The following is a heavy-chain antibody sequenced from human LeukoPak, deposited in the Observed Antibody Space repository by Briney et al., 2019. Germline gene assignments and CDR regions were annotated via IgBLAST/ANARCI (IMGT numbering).Heavy chain of an antibody. D-gene: IGHD2-2*01. CDR2: IKQDGSEK. J-gene: IGHJ3*02. V-gene: IGHV3-7*03. CDR3: AKGVVVPAYDAFDI. Sequence: GGSLRLSCAASGFTFSRYWMSWVRQAPGKGLEWVANIKQDGSEKYYVDSVKGRFTISRDNSKNTLYLQMNSLRAEDTAVYYCAKGVVVPAYDAFDIWGQGTMVTVSS. CDR1: GFTFSRYW.